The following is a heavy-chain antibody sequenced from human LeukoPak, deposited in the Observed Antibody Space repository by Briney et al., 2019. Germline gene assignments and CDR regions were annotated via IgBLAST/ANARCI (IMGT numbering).Heavy chain of an antibody. J-gene: IGHJ4*02. Sequence: SETLSLTCTVSGDSISSSSYYWGWIRQPPGKGLEWIGSIYYSGSTYYNPSLKSRVTISVDTSKNQFSLKLSSVTAADTAVYYCARQGYYYDSSGYYPGDDYWGQGTLVTVSS. CDR1: GDSISSSSYY. V-gene: IGHV4-39*01. CDR2: IYYSGST. CDR3: ARQGYYYDSSGYYPGDDY. D-gene: IGHD3-22*01.